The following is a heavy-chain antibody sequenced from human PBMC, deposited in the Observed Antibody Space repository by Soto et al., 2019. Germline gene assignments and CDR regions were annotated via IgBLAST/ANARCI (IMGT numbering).Heavy chain of an antibody. D-gene: IGHD2-15*01. CDR1: GFTFSSYW. CDR2: IKQDGSEK. CDR3: AREISQRVVGEGAFDI. J-gene: IGHJ3*02. Sequence: EVQLVESGGGLVQPGGSLRLSCAASGFTFSSYWMSWVRQAPGKGLEWVANIKQDGSEKYYVDSVKGRFTISRDNAKNSPSLQRNSLRAEDTAVYYCAREISQRVVGEGAFDIWGQGKMVTVSS. V-gene: IGHV3-7*01.